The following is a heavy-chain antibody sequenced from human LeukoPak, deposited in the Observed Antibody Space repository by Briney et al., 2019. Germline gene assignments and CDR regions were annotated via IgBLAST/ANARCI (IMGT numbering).Heavy chain of an antibody. CDR3: ARDIVLPARFDP. Sequence: SETLSLTCTVSGGSISTYYWTWTRQPAGKGLEWIGRIYISGSTNYNPSLKSRVTMSVDTSKNQFSLRLTSVTAADTAVYYCARDIVLPARFDPWGQGTLVTVSS. V-gene: IGHV4-4*07. CDR2: IYISGST. D-gene: IGHD3-16*02. CDR1: GGSISTYY. J-gene: IGHJ5*02.